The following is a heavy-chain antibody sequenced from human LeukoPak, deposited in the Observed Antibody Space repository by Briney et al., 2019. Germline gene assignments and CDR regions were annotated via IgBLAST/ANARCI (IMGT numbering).Heavy chain of an antibody. Sequence: ASVKVSCKASGYIFTGYYMHWVRQAPGQGLEWMGWINPNSGNTGYAQKFQGRVTITRNTSISTAYMELSSLRSEDTAVYYCARDSYYDSNWFDPWGQGTLVTVSS. CDR2: INPNSGNT. J-gene: IGHJ5*02. D-gene: IGHD3-22*01. CDR1: GYIFTGYY. CDR3: ARDSYYDSNWFDP. V-gene: IGHV1-8*03.